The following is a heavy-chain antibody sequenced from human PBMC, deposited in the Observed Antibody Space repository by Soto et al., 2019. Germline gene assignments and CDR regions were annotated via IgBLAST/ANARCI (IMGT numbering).Heavy chain of an antibody. CDR3: ATGGYSYGEAYDY. CDR1: GFTFSSYA. Sequence: GGSLRLSCAASGFTFSSYAMHWVRQAPGKGLEWVAVISYDGSNKYYADSVKGRFTISRDNSKNTLYLQMNSLRAEDTAVYYCATGGYSYGEAYDYWGQGTLVTVSS. CDR2: ISYDGSNK. V-gene: IGHV3-30-3*01. D-gene: IGHD5-18*01. J-gene: IGHJ4*02.